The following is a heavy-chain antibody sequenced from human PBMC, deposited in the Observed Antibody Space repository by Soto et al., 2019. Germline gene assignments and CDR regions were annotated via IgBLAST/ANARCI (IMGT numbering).Heavy chain of an antibody. Sequence: QITLKESGPTLVRPPQTLTLTCTFSGFSLTSGVGVGWIRQPPGKALEWLALIYWDDDKRYSPSLKHRLTITKDTCKNQVVLTMTNVGPVDTATYFCAHIDPEIVTVGGHGGFDYWGQGTLVTVSS. CDR3: AHIDPEIVTVGGHGGFDY. J-gene: IGHJ4*02. CDR1: GFSLTSGVG. D-gene: IGHD5-12*01. CDR2: IYWDDDK. V-gene: IGHV2-5*02.